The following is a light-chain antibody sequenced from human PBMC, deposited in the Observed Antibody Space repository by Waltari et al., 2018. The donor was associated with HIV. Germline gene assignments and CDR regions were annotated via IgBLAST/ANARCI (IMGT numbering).Light chain of an antibody. Sequence: QSVLAQPPSASGTPGQRVTISCSGTTSTIGTNSVNWYQQLPGTAPKLLIFSENHRPSGVPDRFSGSKSGTSASLAISGLQSEDEGDYYCAAWDDSLAEPYVLFGGGTRLTVL. CDR1: TSTIGTNS. CDR2: SEN. CDR3: AAWDDSLAEPYVL. V-gene: IGLV1-44*01. J-gene: IGLJ2*01.